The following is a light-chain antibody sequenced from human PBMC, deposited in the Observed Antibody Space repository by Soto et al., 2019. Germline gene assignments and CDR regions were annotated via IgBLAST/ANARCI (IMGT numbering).Light chain of an antibody. Sequence: QSALTQPRSVSGSPGQSVTISCTGTSSDVGGYNYVSWYQQHPGKAPKLMIYDVSKRPSGVPDRFSGSKSGNTASLTISGLQADDEADYYCCSYAGSYVLGTGTKLTVL. J-gene: IGLJ1*01. CDR1: SSDVGGYNY. V-gene: IGLV2-11*01. CDR3: CSYAGSYV. CDR2: DVS.